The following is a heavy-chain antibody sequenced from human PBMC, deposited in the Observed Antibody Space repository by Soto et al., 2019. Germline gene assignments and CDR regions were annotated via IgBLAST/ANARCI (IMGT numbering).Heavy chain of an antibody. J-gene: IGHJ4*02. Sequence: QVQLQESGPGLVKPSQTLSLTCTVSGGSISTAYYYWSWIRQHPGKGLEWIGYIYYIGDTNYNPSLKSRVSMSVDTSKNQFSLRLNSVTAADTAVYYCASLTKDLDSWGPGTQVTVSS. CDR2: IYYIGDT. D-gene: IGHD3-9*01. CDR3: ASLTKDLDS. CDR1: GGSISTAYYY. V-gene: IGHV4-31*03.